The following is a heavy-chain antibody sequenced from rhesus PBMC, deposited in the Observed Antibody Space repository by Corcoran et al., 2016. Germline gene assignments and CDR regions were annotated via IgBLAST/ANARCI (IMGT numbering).Heavy chain of an antibody. CDR3: TKDLESSYYGDY. Sequence: EVQLVESGGGLAKPGGSLRLSCAASGFTFNNYTMQWVRQAPGKGLEWVSAISMDGSTYYADSVKSRLTISRDNSKNPLSLQMNSLRAEDTAVYYCTKDLESSYYGDYWGQGVLVTVSS. V-gene: IGHV3-103*01. J-gene: IGHJ4*01. CDR2: ISMDGST. CDR1: GFTFNNYT. D-gene: IGHD3-16*01.